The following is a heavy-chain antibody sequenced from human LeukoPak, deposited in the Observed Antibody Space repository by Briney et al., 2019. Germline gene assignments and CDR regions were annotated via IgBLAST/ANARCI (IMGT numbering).Heavy chain of an antibody. Sequence: GSLRLSCAASGFTFSSYSMNWIRQPPGKGLEWIGEINHSGSTNYNPSLKSRVTISVDTSKNQFSLKLSSVTAADTAVYYCASMGSSSWRSYYYGMDVWGQGTTVTVSS. D-gene: IGHD6-13*01. J-gene: IGHJ6*02. CDR1: GFTFSSYS. V-gene: IGHV4-34*01. CDR2: INHSGST. CDR3: ASMGSSSWRSYYYGMDV.